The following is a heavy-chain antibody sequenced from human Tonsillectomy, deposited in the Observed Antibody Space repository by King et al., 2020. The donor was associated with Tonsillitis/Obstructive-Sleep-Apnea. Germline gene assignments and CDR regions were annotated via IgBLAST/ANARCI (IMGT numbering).Heavy chain of an antibody. CDR3: ARETPRTTDYGMDV. Sequence: QLVQSGAEVKKPGASVRVSCKASGYTFTTYYMHWVRQTPGQGLEWMGIINPSGGSTSYAQKFQGRVTMTRDTSTSTVYMELSSLRSEDTAVYYCARETPRTTDYGMDVWGQGTTVIVSS. V-gene: IGHV1-46*01. CDR1: GYTFTTYY. D-gene: IGHD1-1*01. CDR2: INPSGGST. J-gene: IGHJ6*02.